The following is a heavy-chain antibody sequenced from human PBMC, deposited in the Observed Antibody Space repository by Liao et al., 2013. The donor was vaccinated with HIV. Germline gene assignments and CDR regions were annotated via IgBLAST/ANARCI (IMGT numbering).Heavy chain of an antibody. D-gene: IGHD3-22*01. CDR1: GGSISSGSYY. Sequence: QVQLQESGPGLVKPSQTLSLTCTVSGGSISSGSYYWSWIRQPAGKGLEWIGRIYTSGSTNYNPSLKSRVTISVDTSKNQFSLKLSSVTAADTAVYYCARVAERGYDRKTGYFDYWGQGTLVTVSS. CDR2: IYTSGST. J-gene: IGHJ4*02. CDR3: ARVAERGYDRKTGYFDY. V-gene: IGHV4-61*02.